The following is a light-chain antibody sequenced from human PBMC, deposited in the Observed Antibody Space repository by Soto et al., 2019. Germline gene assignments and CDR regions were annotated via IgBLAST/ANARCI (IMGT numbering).Light chain of an antibody. J-gene: IGLJ2*01. CDR2: VGTGGIVG. V-gene: IGLV9-49*01. CDR1: SGYSTYK. CDR3: GADHGSGSNFVVV. Sequence: QPVLTQPPSPSASLGASVTRTCTRSSGYSTYKVDWYQQRPGKGPRFVMRVGTGGIVGSKGDGIPDRFSVLASGLNRYLTIKNIQEEDESDYHCGADHGSGSNFVVVFGGGTKLTVL.